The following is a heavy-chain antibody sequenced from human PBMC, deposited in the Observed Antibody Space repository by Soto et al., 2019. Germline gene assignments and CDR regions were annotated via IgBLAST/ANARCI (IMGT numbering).Heavy chain of an antibody. Sequence: EASVKVSCKASGGTFSSYAISWVRQAPGQGLEWMGGIIPIFGTANYAQKFQGRVTITADESTSTAYMELSSLRSEDTAVYYCAGNIVLRFVWFDPWGQGTLVTVSS. CDR2: IIPIFGTA. CDR3: AGNIVLRFVWFDP. J-gene: IGHJ5*02. D-gene: IGHD2-8*01. V-gene: IGHV1-69*13. CDR1: GGTFSSYA.